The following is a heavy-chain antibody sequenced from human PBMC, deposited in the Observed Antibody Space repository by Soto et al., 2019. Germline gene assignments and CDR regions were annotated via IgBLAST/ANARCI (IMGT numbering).Heavy chain of an antibody. CDR3: ARSTYYDILTGSYYYYAMDV. CDR1: GFTVGSNY. J-gene: IGHJ6*02. D-gene: IGHD3-9*01. Sequence: PGGSLRLSCAASGFTVGSNYMSWVRQAPGKGLEWVSVIYSEGTPYYADSVKGRFTISRENSNNTLYLHMNNLRAEDTAVYYCARSTYYDILTGSYYYYAMDVWGQGTTLTVSS. V-gene: IGHV3-53*01. CDR2: IYSEGTP.